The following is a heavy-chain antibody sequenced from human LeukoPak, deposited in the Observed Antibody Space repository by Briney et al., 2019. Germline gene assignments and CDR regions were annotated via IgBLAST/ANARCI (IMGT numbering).Heavy chain of an antibody. J-gene: IGHJ2*01. CDR3: ARGLLLASTVAGYFDL. CDR2: INRSGST. V-gene: IGHV4-30-2*01. Sequence: SQTLSLTCTVSGGSISSGGYYWSWIRQPPGKGLEWIGEINRSGSTNYNPSLKSRVTISVDTSKNQFSLKLSSVAAADTAVYYCARGLLLASTVAGYFDLWGRGTLVTVSS. D-gene: IGHD4-17*01. CDR1: GGSISSGGYY.